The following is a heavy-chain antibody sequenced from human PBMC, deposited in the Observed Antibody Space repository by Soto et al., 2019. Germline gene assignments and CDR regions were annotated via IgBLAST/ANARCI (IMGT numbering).Heavy chain of an antibody. CDR2: IIPVFDLI. V-gene: IGHV1-69*17. Sequence: QLVQSGAEVKKRGSSVRVSCKASGGIFNNYSVNWVRQAPGQGLEWMGGIIPVFDLIKYELKFQDRLAISADKSTNTAYMDLSSLRSEDTAVYYCARGFSGVVGFFFGMDVWGQGTTVIVSS. CDR3: ARGFSGVVGFFFGMDV. CDR1: GGIFNNYS. J-gene: IGHJ6*02. D-gene: IGHD3-3*01.